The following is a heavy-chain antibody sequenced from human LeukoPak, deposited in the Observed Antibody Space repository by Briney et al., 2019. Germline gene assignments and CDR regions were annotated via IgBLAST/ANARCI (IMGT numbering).Heavy chain of an antibody. CDR2: ISGNGGGT. CDR3: AKGDCSSTSCYAPADY. Sequence: PGGSLRLSCAASGFTFRSYAMSWVRQAPGKGLEWVSAISGNGGGTYYADSVKGRFTISRDNSKNTLCPQMNSLRAEDTAVYYCAKGDCSSTSCYAPADYWGQGTLATVSS. J-gene: IGHJ4*02. CDR1: GFTFRSYA. V-gene: IGHV3-23*01. D-gene: IGHD2-2*01.